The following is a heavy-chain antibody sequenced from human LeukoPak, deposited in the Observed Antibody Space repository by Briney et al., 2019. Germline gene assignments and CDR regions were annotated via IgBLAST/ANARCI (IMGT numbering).Heavy chain of an antibody. Sequence: PGGSLRLSCAASGFTFSSYGMHWVRQAPGKGLEWVAVISYDGSNKYYADSVKGRFTISRDNSKNTLYLQMNSLRAEDTAVYYCAKGASYYDTEIDYWGQGTLVTVSS. V-gene: IGHV3-30*18. CDR1: GFTFSSYG. CDR3: AKGASYYDTEIDY. D-gene: IGHD3-22*01. J-gene: IGHJ4*02. CDR2: ISYDGSNK.